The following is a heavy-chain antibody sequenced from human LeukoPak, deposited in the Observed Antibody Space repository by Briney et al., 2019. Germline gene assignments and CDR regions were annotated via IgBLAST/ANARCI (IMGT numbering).Heavy chain of an antibody. J-gene: IGHJ3*02. D-gene: IGHD3-3*01. CDR1: GFTFSTYW. CDR2: ITPDGTST. CDR3: ARGAFGVYAFDI. V-gene: IGHV3-74*01. Sequence: GGSLRLSCEASGFTFSTYWMHWVRQAPGKGLVWVSRITPDGTSTTYADSVKGRFTNSRDNAKNTLYVQMNSLRAEDTAVYYCARGAFGVYAFDIWGQGTMVTVPS.